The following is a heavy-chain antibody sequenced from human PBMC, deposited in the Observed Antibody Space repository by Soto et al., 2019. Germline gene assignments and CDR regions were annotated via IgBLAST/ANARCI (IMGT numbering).Heavy chain of an antibody. CDR1: RFTFSTYW. J-gene: IGHJ3*02. Sequence: EVQLVESGGGLVQPGGSQRLSCTASRFTFSTYWMHWVRQDPGKGLLWVSRINSDGSSTNYADSVKGRFTISRDNAKSTLWLQMNSLRAEDTAVYYCASAMGGTRNALNIWGQGTMVTVSS. CDR3: ASAMGGTRNALNI. D-gene: IGHD6-19*01. CDR2: INSDGSST. V-gene: IGHV3-74*01.